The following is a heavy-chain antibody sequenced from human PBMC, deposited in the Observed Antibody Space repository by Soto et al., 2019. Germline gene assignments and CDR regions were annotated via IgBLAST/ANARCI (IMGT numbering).Heavy chain of an antibody. D-gene: IGHD2-2*01. CDR1: GGTFSSYA. CDR3: ARDSGYCSSTSCYDYYYYGLDF. Sequence: SVKVSCKASGGTFSSYAISWVRQAPGQGLEWMGGIIPIFGTANYAQKFQGRVTITADESTSTAYMELSSLRSEDTAVYYCARDSGYCSSTSCYDYYYYGLDFWGQGTSVTVSS. CDR2: IIPIFGTA. V-gene: IGHV1-69*13. J-gene: IGHJ6*02.